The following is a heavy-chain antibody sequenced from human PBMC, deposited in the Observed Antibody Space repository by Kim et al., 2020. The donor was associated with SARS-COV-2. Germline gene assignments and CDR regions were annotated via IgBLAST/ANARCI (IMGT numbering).Heavy chain of an antibody. Sequence: YSNPSLQSRVTISVATSKNHFALKLSSVTAADTAVYYCASTWNRPNWFDPWGQGTLVTVSS. CDR3: ASTWNRPNWFDP. D-gene: IGHD1-1*01. J-gene: IGHJ5*02. V-gene: IGHV4-39*01.